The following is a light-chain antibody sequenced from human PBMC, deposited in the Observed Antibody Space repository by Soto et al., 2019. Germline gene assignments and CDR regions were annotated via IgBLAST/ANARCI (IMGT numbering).Light chain of an antibody. CDR3: QQYNNWPWT. CDR1: QSISSN. V-gene: IGKV3-15*01. CDR2: DAS. Sequence: ETVMTQSPATLSVSPGERATLSCRASQSISSNLAWFQQKPGQAPRLLIYDASTMATGSPARFSGSGSGTDFTLTISSLEPEDFAVYYCQQYNNWPWTFGQGTKVDIK. J-gene: IGKJ1*01.